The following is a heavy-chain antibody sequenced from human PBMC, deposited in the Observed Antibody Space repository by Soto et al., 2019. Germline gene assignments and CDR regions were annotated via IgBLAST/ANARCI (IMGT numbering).Heavy chain of an antibody. CDR3: ARDGRSAYSSAGYYFDY. D-gene: IGHD6-19*01. J-gene: IGHJ4*02. CDR1: GYTFTSYY. CDR2: IKPSGGST. Sequence: SSVKVSCKASGYTFTSYYMHWVRQAPGQGLEWMGIIKPSGGSTSYAQKFQGRVTMTRDTSTSTVYMELIILRSEDTAVYYCARDGRSAYSSAGYYFDYWGQGTLVTVSS. V-gene: IGHV1-46*01.